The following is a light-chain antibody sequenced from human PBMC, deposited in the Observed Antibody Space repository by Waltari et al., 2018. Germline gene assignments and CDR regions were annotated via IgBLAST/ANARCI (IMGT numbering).Light chain of an antibody. J-gene: IGLJ3*02. V-gene: IGLV2-11*01. CDR3: CSYAGSYTLGV. CDR2: DVA. Sequence: QSALTQPRSVSGSPGQSVTISCTGTSSDLGAYNYVSWYQQHPGKAPKLMIYDVAKRPSGVPDRVSGAKSGDTASLTISGLQTEDEADYYGCSYAGSYTLGVFGGGTKLTVL. CDR1: SSDLGAYNY.